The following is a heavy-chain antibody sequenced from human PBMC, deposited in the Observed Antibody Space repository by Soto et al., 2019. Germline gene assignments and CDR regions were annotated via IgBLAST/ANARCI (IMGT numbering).Heavy chain of an antibody. V-gene: IGHV3-30-3*01. J-gene: IGHJ2*01. CDR1: GFTFISYA. D-gene: IGHD5-18*01. Sequence: PGGSLRLSCAASGFTFISYAMHWVRQAPGKGLEWVAVISYDGSNKYYADSVKGRFTISRDNSKNTLYLQMNSLRAEDTAVYYCARDPLWGTAMVLWYFDLWGRGTLVTVSS. CDR3: ARDPLWGTAMVLWYFDL. CDR2: ISYDGSNK.